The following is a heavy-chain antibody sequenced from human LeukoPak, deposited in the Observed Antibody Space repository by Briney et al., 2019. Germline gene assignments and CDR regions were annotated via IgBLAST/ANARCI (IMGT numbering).Heavy chain of an antibody. CDR2: IYSGGST. CDR3: ARDLWYGSGDY. J-gene: IGHJ4*02. Sequence: GGSLRLSCAASGFTVSSNYMSWVRQAPGKGLEWVSVIYSGGSTYYADSVKGRFTISRDNSKNTLYLQMNSLRAEDTAVYYCARDLWYGSGDYWGQGTLVTVSS. V-gene: IGHV3-53*01. D-gene: IGHD2-15*01. CDR1: GFTVSSNY.